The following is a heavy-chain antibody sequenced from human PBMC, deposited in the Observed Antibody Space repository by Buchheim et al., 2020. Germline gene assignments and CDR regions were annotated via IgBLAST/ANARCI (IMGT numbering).Heavy chain of an antibody. V-gene: IGHV3-21*06. CDR3: VRDSQEHYSSRFAP. Sequence: EVQLVESGGGLVKPGGSLRLSCAASGFTFRLYTMNWVRQAPGKGLEWVSCISSSGSDIFYTDSVEGRFTISRDNAKNSLYLQMNSLTVEDTAMYYCVRDSQEHYSSRFAPWGQGTL. D-gene: IGHD6-13*01. J-gene: IGHJ5*02. CDR2: ISSSGSDI. CDR1: GFTFRLYT.